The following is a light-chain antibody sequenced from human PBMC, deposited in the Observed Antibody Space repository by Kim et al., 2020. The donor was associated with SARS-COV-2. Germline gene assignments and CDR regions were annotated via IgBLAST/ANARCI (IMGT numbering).Light chain of an antibody. Sequence: QPASNSCRSSLSLVYNDANTYLNWFHQRTGQSPRRLIYKISNRDAGVPDRFSGSGSGTDFTLTISRVEAEDVGVYFCMQATHWPWTFGQGTKLEIK. CDR3: MQATHWPWT. J-gene: IGKJ1*01. CDR2: KIS. V-gene: IGKV2-30*01. CDR1: LSLVYNDANTY.